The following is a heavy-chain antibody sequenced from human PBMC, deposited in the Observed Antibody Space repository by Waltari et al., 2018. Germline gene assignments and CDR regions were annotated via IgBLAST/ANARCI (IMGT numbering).Heavy chain of an antibody. V-gene: IGHV4-34*01. J-gene: IGHJ5*02. Sequence: QVQLQQWGAGLLKPSETLSLTCAVSGGSFRGYYWSWIRQPPGKGLEWIGEINHSGSTNYNPSLKSRVTISVDTSKNQFSLKLSSVTAADTAVYYCARGRVGATKVCWFDPWGQGTLVTVSS. D-gene: IGHD1-26*01. CDR1: GGSFRGYY. CDR2: INHSGST. CDR3: ARGRVGATKVCWFDP.